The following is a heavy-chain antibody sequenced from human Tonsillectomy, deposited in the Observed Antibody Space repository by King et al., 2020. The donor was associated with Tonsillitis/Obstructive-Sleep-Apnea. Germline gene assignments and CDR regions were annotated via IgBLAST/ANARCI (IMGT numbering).Heavy chain of an antibody. D-gene: IGHD3-3*01. Sequence: VQLVESGGGLVKPGRSLRLSCTASGFTFGDYAMSWFRQAPGKGLEWVGFIRSKAYGGTTEYSASVKGRFTISRDDSKSIAYLHMNSLKTEDTSVSYCTSPPPSYDFWSGYYGGHFDYWGQGTLVTVSS. V-gene: IGHV3-49*05. J-gene: IGHJ4*02. CDR2: IRSKAYGGTT. CDR1: GFTFGDYA. CDR3: TSPPPSYDFWSGYYGGHFDY.